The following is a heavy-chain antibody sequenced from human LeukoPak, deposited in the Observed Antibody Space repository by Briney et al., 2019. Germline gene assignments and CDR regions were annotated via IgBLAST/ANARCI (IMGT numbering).Heavy chain of an antibody. CDR2: MNPNSGNT. Sequence: ASVKVSCKASGYTFTSYDINWVRQATGQGLEWMGWMNPNSGNTGYAQKFQGRVTMTRNTSISTAYMELSSLRSEDTAVYYCARAQRYIKSSSWYKDQTPSYYFDYWGQGTLVTVSS. CDR3: ARAQRYIKSSSWYKDQTPSYYFDY. CDR1: GYTFTSYD. V-gene: IGHV1-8*01. D-gene: IGHD6-13*01. J-gene: IGHJ4*02.